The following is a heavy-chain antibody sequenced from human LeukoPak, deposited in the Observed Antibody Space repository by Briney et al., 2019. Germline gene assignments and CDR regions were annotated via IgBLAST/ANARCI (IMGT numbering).Heavy chain of an antibody. CDR2: MNPSGST. V-gene: IGHV4-34*01. J-gene: IGHJ6*03. CDR3: ARGRQNVTMIVVVMTAVSYYLDV. CDR1: GGSFSGYY. Sequence: SETLSLTCAVYGGSFSGYYWTWIRQTPEKGLEWIGEMNPSGSTSYNPSLKSRVTVSVDTSKNQFSLKLSSVTAADTAVYYCARGRQNVTMIVVVMTAVSYYLDVWGKGTTVTVS. D-gene: IGHD3-22*01.